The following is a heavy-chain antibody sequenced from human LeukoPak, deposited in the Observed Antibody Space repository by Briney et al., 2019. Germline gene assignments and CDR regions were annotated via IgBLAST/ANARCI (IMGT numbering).Heavy chain of an antibody. CDR1: GFTFSNYD. J-gene: IGHJ5*02. Sequence: GGSLRLSCAASGFTFSNYDMHWVRQATGKGLEWVSAIGTAGDPYYPGSVKGRFTISRENAKNSLYLQMNSLRAGDTAVYYCARERVYCSGGSCYSGGFDPWGQGTLVTVSS. D-gene: IGHD2-15*01. CDR2: IGTAGDP. V-gene: IGHV3-13*05. CDR3: ARERVYCSGGSCYSGGFDP.